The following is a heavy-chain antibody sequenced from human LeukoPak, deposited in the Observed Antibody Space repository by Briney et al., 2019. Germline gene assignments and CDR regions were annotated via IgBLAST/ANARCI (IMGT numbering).Heavy chain of an antibody. J-gene: IGHJ6*03. CDR3: ARGRRLSYDYYYYMDV. CDR1: GGSFGGYY. D-gene: IGHD6-25*01. CDR2: INHSGST. V-gene: IGHV4-34*01. Sequence: PSETLSLTCAVYGGSFGGYYWSWIRQPPGKGLEWIGEINHSGSTNYNPSLKSRVTISVDTSKDQFSLKLSSVTAADTAVYYCARGRRLSYDYYYYMDVWGKGTTVTVSS.